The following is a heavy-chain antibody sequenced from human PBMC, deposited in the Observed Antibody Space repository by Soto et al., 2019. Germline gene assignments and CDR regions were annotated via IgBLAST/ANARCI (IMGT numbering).Heavy chain of an antibody. CDR3: AKVIFGGGYCSSNSCPEGVDY. CDR1: GFTFSSYG. V-gene: IGHV3-23*01. J-gene: IGHJ4*02. D-gene: IGHD2-2*01. CDR2: ISGSGGST. Sequence: PGGSLRRSCAASGFTFSSYGMSWVRQAPGKGLEWVSAISGSGGSTYYADSVKGRFTISRDNSKNTLYLQMNSLRAEDTAVYYCAKVIFGGGYCSSNSCPEGVDYWGQGTLVTVSS.